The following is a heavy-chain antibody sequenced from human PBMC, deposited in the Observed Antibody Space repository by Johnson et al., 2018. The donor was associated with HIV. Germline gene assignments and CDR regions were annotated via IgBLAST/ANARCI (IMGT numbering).Heavy chain of an antibody. Sequence: RFTISRDNSKNTLYLQMNSLRAEDTAVYYCAKAMGGWYFAAFDIWGHGTMVTVSS. J-gene: IGHJ3*02. V-gene: IGHV3-30*02. CDR3: AKAMGGWYFAAFDI. D-gene: IGHD2-15*01.